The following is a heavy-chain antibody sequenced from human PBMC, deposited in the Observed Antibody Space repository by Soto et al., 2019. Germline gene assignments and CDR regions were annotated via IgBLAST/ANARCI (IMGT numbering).Heavy chain of an antibody. J-gene: IGHJ4*02. Sequence: PWGSLRLSCADSGFTFRNYAMSWARQDPGKGLEWVSSLLLRVSSADYADSVRGRFSISSDTSANSLYLQMDNLRAEDTAIYYCAKDALYGDGIWVMDSGGQET. CDR2: LLLRVSSA. CDR1: GFTFRNYA. V-gene: IGHV3-23*01. CDR3: AKDALYGDGIWVMDS. D-gene: IGHD4-17*01.